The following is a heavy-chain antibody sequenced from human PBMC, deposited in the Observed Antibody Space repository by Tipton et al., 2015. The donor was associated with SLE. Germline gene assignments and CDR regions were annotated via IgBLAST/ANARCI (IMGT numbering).Heavy chain of an antibody. CDR3: ARAGRAWNLFDY. CDR2: IYYSGST. D-gene: IGHD1-1*01. CDR1: GGSISSYY. J-gene: IGHJ4*02. Sequence: GLVKPSETLSLTCTVSGGSISSYYWSWIRQPPGKGLEWIGYIYYSGSTNYNPSLKSRVTISVDTSKNQFSLKLSSVTAADTAVYYCARAGRAWNLFDYWGQGTLVTVSS. V-gene: IGHV4-59*08.